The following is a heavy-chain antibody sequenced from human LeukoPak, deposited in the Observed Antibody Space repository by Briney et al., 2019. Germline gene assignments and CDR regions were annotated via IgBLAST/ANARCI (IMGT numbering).Heavy chain of an antibody. CDR1: GYSFTSYW. J-gene: IGHJ4*02. D-gene: IGHD3-10*01. Sequence: GESLKISCKASGYSFTSYWIAWVRQMPGKGLEWMGIIYPGDSDTRYRPSFQGQVTISADKSISTAYLQWSSLKASDTAMYYCVRGDGSGSYSHFDYWGQGTLLTVSS. CDR2: IYPGDSDT. CDR3: VRGDGSGSYSHFDY. V-gene: IGHV5-51*01.